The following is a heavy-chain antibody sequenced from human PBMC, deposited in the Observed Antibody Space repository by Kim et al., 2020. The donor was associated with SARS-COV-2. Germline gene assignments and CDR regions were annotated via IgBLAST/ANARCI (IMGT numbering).Heavy chain of an antibody. J-gene: IGHJ4*02. CDR3: AIRYSGYRTLDY. Sequence: GGSLRLSCAASGFTFSSYSMNWVRQAPGKGLEWVSSISSSSSYIYYADSVKGRFTISRDNAKNSLYLQMNSLRAEDTAVYYCAIRYSGYRTLDYWGQGTLVTVSS. D-gene: IGHD5-12*01. CDR2: ISSSSSYI. V-gene: IGHV3-21*01. CDR1: GFTFSSYS.